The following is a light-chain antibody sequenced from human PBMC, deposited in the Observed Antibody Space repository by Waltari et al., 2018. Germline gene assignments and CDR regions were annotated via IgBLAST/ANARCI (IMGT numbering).Light chain of an antibody. CDR1: QSVSSN. Sequence: EIMMTQSPATLSVSPGERATLSCRASQSVSSNLAWYQQKPGQAPRLLISDTSTRATGIQARFSGSGSGTEFTLTITSLQSEDFAVYYCLQYNNWPRTFGQGTKLVIK. V-gene: IGKV3-15*01. CDR2: DTS. CDR3: LQYNNWPRT. J-gene: IGKJ2*01.